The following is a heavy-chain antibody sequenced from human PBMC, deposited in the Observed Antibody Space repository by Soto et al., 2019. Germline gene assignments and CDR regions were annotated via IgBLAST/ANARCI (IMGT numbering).Heavy chain of an antibody. Sequence: VAVISYDGSNKYYADSVKGRFTISGDNSKNTLYLQMNSLRAEDTAVYYCAKSRSSGYSYYFDYWGQGTLVTVSS. V-gene: IGHV3-30*18. J-gene: IGHJ4*02. D-gene: IGHD3-22*01. CDR3: AKSRSSGYSYYFDY. CDR2: ISYDGSNK.